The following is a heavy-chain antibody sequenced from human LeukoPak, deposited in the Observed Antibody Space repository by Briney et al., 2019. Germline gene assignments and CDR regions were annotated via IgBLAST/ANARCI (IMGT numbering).Heavy chain of an antibody. J-gene: IGHJ4*02. CDR2: IYYSGST. CDR1: GGSISSYY. D-gene: IGHD5-18*01. V-gene: IGHV4-59*01. CDR3: ARVGYSQNEFDY. Sequence: SETLSLTCTVSGGSISSYYWSWIRQPPGKGLEWIGYIYYSGSTNYNPSLKSRVTISVDTSKNQFSLKLGSVTAADMAVYYCARVGYSQNEFDYWGQGTLVTVSS.